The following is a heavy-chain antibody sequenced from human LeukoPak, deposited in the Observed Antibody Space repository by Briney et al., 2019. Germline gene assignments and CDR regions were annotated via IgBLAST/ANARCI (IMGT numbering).Heavy chain of an antibody. CDR3: ARGTVPNYYYYYMDV. D-gene: IGHD2-2*01. CDR1: GGSISSSSYY. Sequence: SETLSLTCTVSGGSISSSSYYWGWIRQPPGKGLEWIGEINHSGSTNYNPSLKSRVTISVDTSKNQFSLKLSSVTAADTAVYYCARGTVPNYYYYYMDVWGKGTTVTVSS. CDR2: INHSGST. J-gene: IGHJ6*03. V-gene: IGHV4-39*07.